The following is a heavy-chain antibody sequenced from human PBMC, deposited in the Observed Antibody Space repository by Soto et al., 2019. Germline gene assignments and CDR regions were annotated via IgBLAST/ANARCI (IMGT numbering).Heavy chain of an antibody. V-gene: IGHV3-53*04. CDR3: ARGVVIFSVFQSYYYMDV. J-gene: IGHJ6*03. Sequence: GGSLRLSCAASGFTVSSNYMSWVRQAPGKGLEWVSVIYSGGSTYYADSVKGRFTISRHNSKNTLYLQMNSLRAEDTAVYYCARGVVIFSVFQSYYYMDVWGKGTTVTVSS. CDR2: IYSGGST. D-gene: IGHD3-3*01. CDR1: GFTVSSNY.